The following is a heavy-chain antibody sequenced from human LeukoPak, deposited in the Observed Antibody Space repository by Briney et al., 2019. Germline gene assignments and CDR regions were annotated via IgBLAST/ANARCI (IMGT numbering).Heavy chain of an antibody. Sequence: SETLSLTCTVSGGSISSGDYYWSWIRQPPGAGLQWIGYICSSGSTSYNPSLRSRVTMSIVTSNNQFSLKLNSVTAADTAVYYCARDGGGSLYGMDVWGQGTTVTVSS. CDR3: ARDGGGSLYGMDV. V-gene: IGHV4-31*03. CDR2: ICSSGST. CDR1: GGSISSGDYY. J-gene: IGHJ6*02. D-gene: IGHD2-15*01.